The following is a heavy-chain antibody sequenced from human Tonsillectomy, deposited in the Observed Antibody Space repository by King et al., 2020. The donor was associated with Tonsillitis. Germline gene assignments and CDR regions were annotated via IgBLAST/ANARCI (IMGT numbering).Heavy chain of an antibody. Sequence: QLQESGPGLVKPSETLSLTCTVSGDSISSNSYYWGWIRQPPGKGLVWIASIYFSGYTYYNPSLKSRVTISVDTSKSQFSLKLSSVTAADTAVYYCPRAVGYGPLYYFDYWGQGALVTVSS. D-gene: IGHD5-18*01. CDR3: PRAVGYGPLYYFDY. CDR1: GDSISSNSYY. J-gene: IGHJ4*02. V-gene: IGHV4-39*01. CDR2: IYFSGYT.